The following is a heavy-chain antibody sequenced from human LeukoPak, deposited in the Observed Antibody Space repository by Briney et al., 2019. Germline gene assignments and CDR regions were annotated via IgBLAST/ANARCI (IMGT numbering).Heavy chain of an antibody. CDR1: GFTFSSYE. V-gene: IGHV3-48*03. Sequence: TGGSLRLSCAASGFTFSSYEVNWVRQAPGKWLEWVSYISSSGSTIYYADSVKGRFTISRDNAKNSLYLQMNSLRAEDTAVYYCAELGITMIGGVWGKGTTVTISS. D-gene: IGHD3-10*02. CDR3: AELGITMIGGV. J-gene: IGHJ6*04. CDR2: ISSSGSTI.